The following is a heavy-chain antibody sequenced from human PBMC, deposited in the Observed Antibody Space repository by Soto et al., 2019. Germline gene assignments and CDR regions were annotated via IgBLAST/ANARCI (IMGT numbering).Heavy chain of an antibody. CDR2: IYWDDDK. Sequence: QITLKESGPPLVKPTQTLTLTCTFSGFSLTTYGVGVGWIRQPPGKALQWLALIYWDDDKRYCPSLKSRLTIPKDTSKNQVVLTMTNMDPVDTATYFCAHRLTLNSDWNYGRFDYWGQGTLVTVSS. CDR3: AHRLTLNSDWNYGRFDY. D-gene: IGHD1-7*01. V-gene: IGHV2-5*02. CDR1: GFSLTTYGVG. J-gene: IGHJ4*02.